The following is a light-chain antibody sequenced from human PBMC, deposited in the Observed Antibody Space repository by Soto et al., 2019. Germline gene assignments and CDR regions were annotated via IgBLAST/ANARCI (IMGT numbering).Light chain of an antibody. CDR3: SSYTTAFFYV. Sequence: QSALTQPASVSGSPGQSITISCTGSSSDIGAFNYVAWYQQHPGKAPKLIIHGVTNRPSGVSSRFSGSKSDYTASPTISGLQAEDEADYYCSSYTTAFFYVFGTGTKVTVL. CDR2: GVT. CDR1: SSDIGAFNY. V-gene: IGLV2-14*01. J-gene: IGLJ1*01.